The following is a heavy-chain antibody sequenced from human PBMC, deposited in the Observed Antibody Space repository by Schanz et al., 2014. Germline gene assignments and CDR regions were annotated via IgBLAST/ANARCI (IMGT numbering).Heavy chain of an antibody. Sequence: QLLESGGGLVQPGGSLRLSCAASGFTFSSYAMSWVRQAPGKGLEWVSYIGGSGSDTYYADSVRGRFTISRDNSKNMLYLQMNSLRADDTAVYYCAKKGGDYGSGSYQIIDDWGQGTLVTVSS. D-gene: IGHD3-10*01. V-gene: IGHV3-23*01. CDR1: GFTFSSYA. CDR3: AKKGGDYGSGSYQIIDD. CDR2: IGGSGSDT. J-gene: IGHJ4*02.